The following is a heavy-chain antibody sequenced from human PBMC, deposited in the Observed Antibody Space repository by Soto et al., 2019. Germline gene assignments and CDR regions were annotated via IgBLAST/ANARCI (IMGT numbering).Heavy chain of an antibody. CDR2: INEDSSYI. CDR1: GFDFSSYS. J-gene: IGHJ6*03. CDR3: VSCFGWYVRSGYMDV. V-gene: IGHV3-21*02. Sequence: EVQLVESGGGLVKPGGSLRLSCAASGFDFSSYSMNWVRQSPGKGLEWVSSINEDSSYIYYAHSLRGRFTISRDHAKESLYLQMNSIRDDDTAVYYCVSCFGWYVRSGYMDVWGDGATVTVSS. D-gene: IGHD3-10*02.